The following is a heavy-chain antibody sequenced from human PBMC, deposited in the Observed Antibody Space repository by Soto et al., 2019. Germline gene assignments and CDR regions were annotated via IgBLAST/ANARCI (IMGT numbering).Heavy chain of an antibody. D-gene: IGHD3-9*01. V-gene: IGHV3-74*01. CDR2: LSNDGTTT. J-gene: IGHJ4*02. CDR1: GFTFSNYW. CDR3: ARRELAHWFLEY. Sequence: GGSLRLSCAASGFTFSNYWMYWVRQVPGKGPVWLSRLSNDGTTTNNADFVKGRFTISRDNAKNTLYLQMHSLRVEDTAVYYCARRELAHWFLEYWGRGTLVTVSS.